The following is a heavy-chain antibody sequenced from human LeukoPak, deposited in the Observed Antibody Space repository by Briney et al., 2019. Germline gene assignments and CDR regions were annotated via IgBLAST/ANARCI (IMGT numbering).Heavy chain of an antibody. CDR3: ARGSNTTLDP. CDR2: INPNSGGT. D-gene: IGHD2-2*01. CDR1: GYTFTGHY. J-gene: IGHJ5*02. V-gene: IGHV1-2*02. Sequence: ASVTVSCKASGYTFTGHYINWVRQAPGQGLEWMGWINPNSGGTNFAQKFQGRVTMTRDTSISTAYMELSRLTFDDTAVYYCARGSNTTLDPWGQGTLVTVSS.